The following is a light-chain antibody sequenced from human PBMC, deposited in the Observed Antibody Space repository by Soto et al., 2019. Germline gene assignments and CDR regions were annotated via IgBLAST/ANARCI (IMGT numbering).Light chain of an antibody. CDR3: QQSYNTPRT. J-gene: IGKJ1*01. CDR1: QSISTY. Sequence: DIQMTQSPSSLSASVGDRVTIICRASQSISTYLIWYQQKPGKAPKLLIYATSSLQSGVPSRFSGSGSGTDFTLTISSLQPEDFATYYCQQSYNTPRTFGQGTKVDIK. CDR2: ATS. V-gene: IGKV1-39*01.